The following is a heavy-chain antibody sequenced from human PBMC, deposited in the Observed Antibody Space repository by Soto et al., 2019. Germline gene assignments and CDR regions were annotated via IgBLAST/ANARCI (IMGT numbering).Heavy chain of an antibody. CDR2: INPSGGST. CDR3: ARGGNSGYDDFDY. CDR1: GYTFTSYY. Sequence: VKVSCKASGYTFTSYYMHWVRQAPGQGLEWMGIINPSGGSTTYVQKFQGRVTMTRDTSTSTVYMELSSLRSEDTAVYYCARGGNSGYDDFDYWGQGTLVTVSS. J-gene: IGHJ4*02. D-gene: IGHD5-12*01. V-gene: IGHV1-46*01.